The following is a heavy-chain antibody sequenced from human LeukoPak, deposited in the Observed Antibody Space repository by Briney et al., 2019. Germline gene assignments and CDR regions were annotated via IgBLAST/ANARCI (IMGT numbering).Heavy chain of an antibody. CDR2: IYTSGST. V-gene: IGHV4-61*02. CDR3: ARDPGQLWFHFEY. CDR1: GGSISSGSYY. D-gene: IGHD5-18*01. Sequence: SETLSLTCTVSGGSISSGSYYWSWIRQPAGKGLEWIGRIYTSGSTNYNPSLKSRVTISVDTSKNQFSLKLSSVTAADTAVYYCARDPGQLWFHFEYWGQGTLVTVSS. J-gene: IGHJ4*02.